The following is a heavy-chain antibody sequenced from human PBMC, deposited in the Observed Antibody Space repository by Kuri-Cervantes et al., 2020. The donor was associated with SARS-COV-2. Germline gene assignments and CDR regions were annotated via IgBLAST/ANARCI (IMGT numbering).Heavy chain of an antibody. CDR3: ARQGPTRRTYYFDY. D-gene: IGHD2-8*01. CDR1: GGSFSGYY. V-gene: IGHV4-34*01. J-gene: IGHJ4*02. CDR2: INHSGST. Sequence: GSLRLSCAVYGGSFSGYYWSWIRQPPGKGLEWIGEINHSGSTNYNPSLKSRVTISVDTSKNQFSLKLSSVTAADTAVYYCARQGPTRRTYYFDYWGQGTLVTVSS.